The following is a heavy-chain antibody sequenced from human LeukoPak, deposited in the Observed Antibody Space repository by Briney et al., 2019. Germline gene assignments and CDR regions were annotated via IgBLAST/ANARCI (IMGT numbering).Heavy chain of an antibody. CDR1: GYTLTELS. J-gene: IGHJ4*02. Sequence: GASVKVSCKVSGYTLTELSMHWVRQAPGKGLEWMGGFDPEDGETIYAQKFQGRVTMTEDTSADTAYMELSSLRSEGTAVYYCATWAGSGWYSSRGFDYWGQGTLVTVSS. CDR3: ATWAGSGWYSSRGFDY. D-gene: IGHD6-19*01. CDR2: FDPEDGET. V-gene: IGHV1-24*01.